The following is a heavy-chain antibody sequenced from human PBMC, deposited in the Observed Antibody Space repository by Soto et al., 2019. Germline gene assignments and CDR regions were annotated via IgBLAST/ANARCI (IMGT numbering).Heavy chain of an antibody. J-gene: IGHJ3*02. Sequence: PGGSLRLSCAASGFTFSSYGRHWVRQAPGKGLEWVAVIWYDGSNKYYADSVKGRFTISRDNSKNTLYLQMNSLRAEDTAVYYCARSSGYVMDPPNAFDIWGQGTMVTVSS. CDR2: IWYDGSNK. D-gene: IGHD5-12*01. CDR1: GFTFSSYG. CDR3: ARSSGYVMDPPNAFDI. V-gene: IGHV3-33*01.